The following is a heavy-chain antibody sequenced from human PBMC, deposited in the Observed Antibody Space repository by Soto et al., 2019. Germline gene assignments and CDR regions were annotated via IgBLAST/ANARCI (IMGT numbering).Heavy chain of an antibody. V-gene: IGHV1-3*01. Sequence: QVLLVQSGAEVKKPGASVQISCKASGYTFTTYDMHWVRQAPGQRLEGMGSINANNGNPKYSQRFQGRATLTRETSSTTGYMDLSSLISEDTAVYYCVVSRGWWAFHSWGQGTLVTVPS. CDR1: GYTFTTYD. CDR2: INANNGNP. CDR3: VVSRGWWAFHS. J-gene: IGHJ4*02. D-gene: IGHD6-13*01.